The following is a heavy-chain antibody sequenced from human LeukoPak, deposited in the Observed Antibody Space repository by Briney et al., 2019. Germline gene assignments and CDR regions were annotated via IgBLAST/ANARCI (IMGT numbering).Heavy chain of an antibody. CDR1: GFTFSSYG. J-gene: IGHJ4*02. CDR2: ISYDGSNK. CDR3: AKDRGSSIAVH. Sequence: GGSLRLSCAASGFTFSSYGMHWARQAPGKGLEWVAVISYDGSNKYYADSVKGRFTISRDNSKNTLYLQMNSLRAEDTAVYYCAKDRGSSIAVHWGQGTLVTVSS. V-gene: IGHV3-30*18. D-gene: IGHD6-6*01.